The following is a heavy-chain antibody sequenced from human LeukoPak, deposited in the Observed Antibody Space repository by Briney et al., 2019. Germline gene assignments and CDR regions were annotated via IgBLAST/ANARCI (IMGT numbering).Heavy chain of an antibody. D-gene: IGHD5-18*01. J-gene: IGHJ4*02. CDR3: ARVPTNSYGFGQ. Sequence: PGGSLRLSCAASGFGVSVYWMHWVRQAPGKGLVWVVHINEDGTSASHADSVKGRFTISRDNAKNTLYLQMNSLTVEDTAVYYCARVPTNSYGFGQWGQGSLVTVSS. V-gene: IGHV3-74*01. CDR1: GFGVSVYW. CDR2: INEDGTSA.